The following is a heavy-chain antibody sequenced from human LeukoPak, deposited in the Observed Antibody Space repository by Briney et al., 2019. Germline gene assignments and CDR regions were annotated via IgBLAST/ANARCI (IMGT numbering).Heavy chain of an antibody. CDR2: IYYSGST. D-gene: IGHD6-6*01. Sequence: PSETLSLTCTVSGGSITTSTYYWGWIRQPPGKGLEWIGYIYYSGSTNYNPSLKSRVTISVDTSKNQFSLKLSSVTAADTAVYYCARGYSSSPHFDYWGQGTLVTVSS. CDR1: GGSITTSTYY. J-gene: IGHJ4*02. CDR3: ARGYSSSPHFDY. V-gene: IGHV4-61*05.